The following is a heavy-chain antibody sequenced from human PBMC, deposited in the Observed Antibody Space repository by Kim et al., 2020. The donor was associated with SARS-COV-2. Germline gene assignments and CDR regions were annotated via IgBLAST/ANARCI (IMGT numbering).Heavy chain of an antibody. CDR3: ARDGGITRGIDV. CDR1: GYTFTSQG. D-gene: IGHD1-7*01. CDR2: ISPLNGKT. V-gene: IGHV1-18*01. J-gene: IGHJ6*01. Sequence: ASVKVSCKASGYTFTSQGINWVRQAPGQGPEWMGWISPLNGKTQFAQKFQGRVVMTRETSTTTVEMELRSLTSDDTAVYYCARDGGITRGIDVWGQGTPV.